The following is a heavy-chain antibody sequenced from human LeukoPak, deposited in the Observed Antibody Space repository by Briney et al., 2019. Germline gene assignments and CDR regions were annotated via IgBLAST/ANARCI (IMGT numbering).Heavy chain of an antibody. Sequence: PSETLSLTCAVYGGSFSGCYWSWIRQPPGKGLEWIGEINHSGSTNYNPSLKSRVTISVDTSKNQFSLKLSSVTAADTAVYYCARVKFTEDFDYWGQGTLVTVSS. CDR3: ARVKFTEDFDY. V-gene: IGHV4-34*01. J-gene: IGHJ4*02. CDR2: INHSGST. D-gene: IGHD3-16*01. CDR1: GGSFSGCY.